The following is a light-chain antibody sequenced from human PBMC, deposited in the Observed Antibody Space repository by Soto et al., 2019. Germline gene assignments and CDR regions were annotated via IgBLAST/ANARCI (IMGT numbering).Light chain of an antibody. CDR3: SSYTSSSLYV. CDR1: SSSIGAGYE. V-gene: IGLV1-40*01. J-gene: IGLJ1*01. Sequence: QSVLTQPPSVSGAPGQRVTISCSGTSSSIGAGYEVHWYHQLPGAAPKLVVSGNGNRPSGVPDRLSASKSGTSASLAITGLQAEDEGHYYCSSYTSSSLYVFGTGTKVTVL. CDR2: GNG.